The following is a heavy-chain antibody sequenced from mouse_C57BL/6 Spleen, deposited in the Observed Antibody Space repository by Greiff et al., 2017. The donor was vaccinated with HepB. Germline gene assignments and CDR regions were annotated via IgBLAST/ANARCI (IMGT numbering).Heavy chain of an antibody. CDR1: GYSITSGYY. CDR2: ISYDGSN. J-gene: IGHJ2*01. Sequence: DVKLQESGPGLVKPSQSLSLTCSVTGYSITSGYYWNWIRQFPGNKLEWMGYISYDGSNNYNPSLKNRISITRDTSKNQFFLKLNSVTTEDTATYYCARDDGRGDYWGQGTTLTVSS. CDR3: ARDDGRGDY. V-gene: IGHV3-6*01. D-gene: IGHD1-1*01.